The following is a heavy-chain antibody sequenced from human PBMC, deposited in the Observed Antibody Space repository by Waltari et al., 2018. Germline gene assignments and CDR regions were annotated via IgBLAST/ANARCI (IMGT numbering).Heavy chain of an antibody. V-gene: IGHV3-74*01. CDR2: INSDGSST. Sequence: EVQLMESGGGLVQHGGSLRLTCAATGFTFSSYWMHWVRQAPGKGLVWVSRINSDGSSTSYADSVKGRFTISRDNAKNTLYLQMNSLRAEDTAVYYCASYMTTVPRRAFDIWGQGTMVTVSS. D-gene: IGHD4-17*01. CDR3: ASYMTTVPRRAFDI. CDR1: GFTFSSYW. J-gene: IGHJ3*02.